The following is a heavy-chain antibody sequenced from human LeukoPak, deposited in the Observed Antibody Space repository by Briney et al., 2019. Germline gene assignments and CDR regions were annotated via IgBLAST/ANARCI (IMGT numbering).Heavy chain of an antibody. CDR3: AREISNYCSSTSCYYGNFDY. J-gene: IGHJ4*02. CDR1: GYTFTSYG. D-gene: IGHD2-2*01. CDR2: ISAYNGNT. Sequence: GASMKVSCKASGYTFTSYGISWVRQAPGQGLEWMGWISAYNGNTNYAQKLQGRVTMTTDTSTSTAYMELRSLRSDDTAVYYCAREISNYCSSTSCYYGNFDYWGQGTLVTVSS. V-gene: IGHV1-18*01.